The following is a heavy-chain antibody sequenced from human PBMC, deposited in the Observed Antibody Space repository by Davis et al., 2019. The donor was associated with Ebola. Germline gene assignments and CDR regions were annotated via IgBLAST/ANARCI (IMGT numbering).Heavy chain of an antibody. D-gene: IGHD3-22*01. J-gene: IGHJ4*02. CDR3: ARLPDQYYDSSGYYYYFDY. Sequence: GESLKISCKGSGYSFTSYWIGWVRQMPGKGLEWMGIIYPGDSDTRYSPSFQGQVTISADKSISTAYLQWSSLKASDTAMYYCARLPDQYYDSSGYYYYFDYWGQGTLVTVSS. CDR2: IYPGDSDT. CDR1: GYSFTSYW. V-gene: IGHV5-51*01.